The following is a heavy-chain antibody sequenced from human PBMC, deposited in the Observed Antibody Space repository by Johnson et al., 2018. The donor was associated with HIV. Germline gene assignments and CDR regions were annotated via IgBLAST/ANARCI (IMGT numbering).Heavy chain of an antibody. CDR3: GRESTGAGTAFDI. D-gene: IGHD2-8*02. CDR2: ICYDGANK. J-gene: IGHJ3*02. Sequence: QVQLVESGGGVVQPGRSLRLSCAASGFTFSNYDMHWVRQAPGKGLEWVALICYDGANKYYADSVKGRFTISRDNSKNTLYLKMNRLRAEDTAVDSCGRESTGAGTAFDIWGQGTMVTVSS. CDR1: GFTFSNYD. V-gene: IGHV3-33*01.